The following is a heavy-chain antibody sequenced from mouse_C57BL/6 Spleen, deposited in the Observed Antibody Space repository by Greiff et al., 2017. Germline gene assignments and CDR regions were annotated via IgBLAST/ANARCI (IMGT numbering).Heavy chain of an antibody. CDR2: IYPGDGDT. V-gene: IGHV1-80*01. D-gene: IGHD1-1*01. CDR1: GYAFSSYW. CDR3: ARGHYGSPYAMDY. Sequence: QVQLKQSGAELVKPGASVKISCKASGYAFSSYWMNWVKQRPGKGLEWIGQIYPGDGDTNYNGKFKGKATLTADKSSSTAYMQLSSLTSEDSAVYFCARGHYGSPYAMDYWGQGTSVTVSS. J-gene: IGHJ4*01.